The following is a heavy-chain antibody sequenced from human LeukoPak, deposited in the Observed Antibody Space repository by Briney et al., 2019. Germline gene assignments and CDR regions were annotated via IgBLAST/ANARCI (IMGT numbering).Heavy chain of an antibody. D-gene: IGHD1-1*01. CDR3: ARVRNNWNVGTLDY. J-gene: IGHJ4*02. CDR2: IYYSGST. V-gene: IGHV4-59*11. CDR1: GGSISSHY. Sequence: PSETLSLTCTVSGGSISSHYWSWIRQPPGKGLEGSGYIYYSGSTNYNPSLKSRVTISVDTSKNQFSLKLSSVTAADTVVYYCARVRNNWNVGTLDYWGQGTLVTVSS.